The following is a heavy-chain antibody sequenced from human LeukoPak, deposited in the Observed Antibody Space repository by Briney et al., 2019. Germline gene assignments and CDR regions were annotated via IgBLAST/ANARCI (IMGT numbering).Heavy chain of an antibody. J-gene: IGHJ4*02. CDR1: GFTFSRYA. Sequence: PGGSLRLSCAASGFTFSRYAMSWVRQAPGKGLEWVSPISGSGGSTYYADSVKGRFTISRDNSKNTLYLQMTSLRAEDTAVYYCARVPYSSGWNQYYFDYWGQGTLVTVSS. CDR3: ARVPYSSGWNQYYFDY. CDR2: ISGSGGST. D-gene: IGHD6-19*01. V-gene: IGHV3-23*01.